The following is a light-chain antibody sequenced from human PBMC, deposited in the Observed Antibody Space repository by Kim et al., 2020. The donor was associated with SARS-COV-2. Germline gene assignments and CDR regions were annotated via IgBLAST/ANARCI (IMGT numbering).Light chain of an antibody. V-gene: IGKV3D-7*01. CDR3: QQDYNLPMYT. CDR2: GAS. CDR1: QSVSSSY. Sequence: PGERVPLSCRASQSVSSSYLTWYQQKPGQAPRLLIYGASTRATGIPARFSGSGSGTDFTLTISSLQPEDFAGYYCQQDYNLPMYTFGQGAKL. J-gene: IGKJ2*01.